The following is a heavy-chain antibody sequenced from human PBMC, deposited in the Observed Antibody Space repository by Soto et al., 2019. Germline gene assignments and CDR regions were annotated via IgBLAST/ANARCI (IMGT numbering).Heavy chain of an antibody. CDR1: GGSFSGYY. D-gene: IGHD2-2*01. CDR2: INNSGNT. CDR3: ARGAGDCSSTSCPSFDY. J-gene: IGHJ4*02. V-gene: IGHV4-34*01. Sequence: QVQLQQWGAGLLKPSETLSLTCAVYGGSFSGYYWSWIRQPPGKGLVLIEEINNSGNTNYNPSHKSRITISVETSKNQFSRKLSSVTASDTAVYYCARGAGDCSSTSCPSFDYWGQGTLVTVSS.